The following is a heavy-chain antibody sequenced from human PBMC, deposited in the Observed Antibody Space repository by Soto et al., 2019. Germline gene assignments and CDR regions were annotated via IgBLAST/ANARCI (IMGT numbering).Heavy chain of an antibody. CDR1: GYTFTNYW. CDR2: IYPGDSDT. CDR3: AASIFYYGMDV. V-gene: IGHV5-51*01. Sequence: GESLKISCKGSGYTFTNYWIGWVRQMPGKGPEWMGIIYPGDSDTKYNPSFQGQVTISADKSITTTYLQWSSLKASDTAIYYCAASIFYYGMDVWCQGTTVTVSS. J-gene: IGHJ6*02.